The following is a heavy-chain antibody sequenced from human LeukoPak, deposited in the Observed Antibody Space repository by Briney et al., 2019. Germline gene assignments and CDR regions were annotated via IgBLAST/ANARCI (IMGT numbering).Heavy chain of an antibody. J-gene: IGHJ4*02. CDR1: GFTFSSYG. Sequence: GRSLRLSCAASGFTFSSYGMHWVRQAPGEGLERVAVIWYDGSNKYYADSVKGRFTISRDNSKNTLYLQMNSLRAEDTAVYYCARDPSYGGKGFDYWGQGTLVTVSS. D-gene: IGHD4-23*01. CDR2: IWYDGSNK. V-gene: IGHV3-33*01. CDR3: ARDPSYGGKGFDY.